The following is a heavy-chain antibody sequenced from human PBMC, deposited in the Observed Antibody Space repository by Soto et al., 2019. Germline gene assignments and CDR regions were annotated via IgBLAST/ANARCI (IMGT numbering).Heavy chain of an antibody. CDR2: IRQDGSEK. J-gene: IGHJ4*02. V-gene: IGHV3-7*01. Sequence: EVQLVESGGGLVQPGGFLRLSCAASGLYFSDYGMSWVRQAPGKGLEWVANIRQDGSEKYYLESVRGRFTISRDNLKNSLYLQMDSLRAEDTAVYYCARVRRYYEGSGDYYFDHWGQGTLVTVSS. CDR1: GLYFSDYG. D-gene: IGHD3-22*01. CDR3: ARVRRYYEGSGDYYFDH.